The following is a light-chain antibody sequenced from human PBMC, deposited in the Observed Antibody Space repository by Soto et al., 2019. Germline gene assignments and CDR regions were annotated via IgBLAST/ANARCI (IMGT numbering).Light chain of an antibody. J-gene: IGKJ4*01. CDR2: DAS. CDR3: QQRTNWPLT. CDR1: QSVTTF. V-gene: IGKV3-11*01. Sequence: EIVLTQSPVTLSLSPGERATVSCRASQSVTTFLAWYQQKPGQAPRLLIYDASKRATGILARFSGSGSGTDFTLTIRSLEPEDFAVYYCQQRTNWPLTCGGGTKVEIK.